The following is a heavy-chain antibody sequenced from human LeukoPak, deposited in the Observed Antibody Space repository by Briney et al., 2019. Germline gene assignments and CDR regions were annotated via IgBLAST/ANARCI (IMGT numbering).Heavy chain of an antibody. D-gene: IGHD5-18*01. CDR3: VRYSYGNDYFDY. CDR1: EATFSTYA. V-gene: IGHV1-69*06. J-gene: IGHJ4*02. CDR2: IIPIFGTA. Sequence: ASVTLSRKASEATFSTYAISGVRQPQGQGLEWMGGIIPIFGTANYAQKFQGRVTITADKSTSTAYMELSSLRSEDTAVYYCVRYSYGNDYFDYWGQGTLVTVSS.